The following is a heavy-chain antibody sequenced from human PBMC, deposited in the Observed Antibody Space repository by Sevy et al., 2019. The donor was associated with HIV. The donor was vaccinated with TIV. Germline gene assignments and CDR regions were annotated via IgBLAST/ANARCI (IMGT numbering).Heavy chain of an antibody. D-gene: IGHD1-1*01. Sequence: GGSLRLSCAASGFTFNRYSMHWVRQAPGKGLEWVATITFDATNKHYPDSVKGRFTISRDNFQNSLFLRMDSLRPEDTAVYYCAFERLSSDVAEYFQNWGQGTLVTVSS. CDR1: GFTFNRYS. CDR2: ITFDATNK. V-gene: IGHV3-30-3*01. CDR3: AFERLSSDVAEYFQN. J-gene: IGHJ1*01.